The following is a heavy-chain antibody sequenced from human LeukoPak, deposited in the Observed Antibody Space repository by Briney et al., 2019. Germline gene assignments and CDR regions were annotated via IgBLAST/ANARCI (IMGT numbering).Heavy chain of an antibody. CDR3: ARVLSGITVA. V-gene: IGHV3-64*01. CDR2: ISSNGGST. CDR1: GFTFSSYA. Sequence: GGSLRLSCAASGFTFSSYAMHWVRQAPGKGLEYVSAISSNGGSTYHANSVKGRFTISRDNSKNTLYLQMGSLRAEDTAVYYCARVLSGITVAWGQGTLVTVSS. D-gene: IGHD6-19*01. J-gene: IGHJ4*02.